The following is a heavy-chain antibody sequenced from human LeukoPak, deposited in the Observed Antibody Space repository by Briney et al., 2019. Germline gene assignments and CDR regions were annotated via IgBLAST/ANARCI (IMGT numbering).Heavy chain of an antibody. Sequence: GGSLRLSCVASGLTFGNYGMNWDRQAPGKGREWVSSIGGSGSTTYYADSVRGRFTISRDNSKNSMYLQMSSLRAEDTAIYYCAEVESSYCRIWGQGTLVTVSS. CDR1: GLTFGNYG. CDR3: AEVESSYCRI. J-gene: IGHJ4*02. D-gene: IGHD3-10*01. V-gene: IGHV3-23*01. CDR2: IGGSGSTT.